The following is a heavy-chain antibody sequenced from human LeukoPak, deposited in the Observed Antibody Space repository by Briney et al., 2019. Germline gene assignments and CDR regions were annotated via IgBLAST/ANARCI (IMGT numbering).Heavy chain of an antibody. D-gene: IGHD4-17*01. CDR1: GGSVSSGSYY. Sequence: SETLSLTCTVSGGSVSSGSYYWSWIRQPPGKGLEWIGYIYYSGSTNYNPSLKSRVTISVDTFKNQFSLKLSSVTAADTAVYYCAREVTVTTRNWFDPWGQGTLVTVSS. J-gene: IGHJ5*02. V-gene: IGHV4-61*01. CDR3: AREVTVTTRNWFDP. CDR2: IYYSGST.